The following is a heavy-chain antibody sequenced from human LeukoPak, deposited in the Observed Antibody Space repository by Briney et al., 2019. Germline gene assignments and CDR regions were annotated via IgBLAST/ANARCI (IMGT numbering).Heavy chain of an antibody. D-gene: IGHD3-10*01. V-gene: IGHV4-59*01. J-gene: IGHJ2*01. CDR1: GGSISRYY. CDR3: ARGRVVDPHYGIESRYFDL. Sequence: SETLSLTCTVSGGSISRYYWSWIRQPPGKGLESIGYISYSGSTNYNPSLKSRVTISVDTSKSQFSLNLNSVTAADTALYYCARGRVVDPHYGIESRYFDLWGRGTLVTVSS. CDR2: ISYSGST.